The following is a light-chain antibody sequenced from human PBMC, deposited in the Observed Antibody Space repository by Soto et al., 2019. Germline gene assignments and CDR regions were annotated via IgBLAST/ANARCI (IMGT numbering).Light chain of an antibody. CDR3: QQSFVSPRT. Sequence: DIPMTQSPSSLSASVGDRVTITCRASQTVSNYLNWYQVKPGKGPKLLIYSTSTLQSGVSSRFSGSGSGPDFTLTISSLQPEDSATYYCQQSFVSPRTFGQGTKVEI. CDR2: STS. V-gene: IGKV1-39*01. CDR1: QTVSNY. J-gene: IGKJ1*01.